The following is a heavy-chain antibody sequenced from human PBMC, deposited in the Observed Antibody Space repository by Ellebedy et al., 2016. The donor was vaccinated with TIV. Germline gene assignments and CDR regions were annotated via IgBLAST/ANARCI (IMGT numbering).Heavy chain of an antibody. CDR3: ARKPPANAFDI. V-gene: IGHV4-34*01. CDR2: INHSGST. Sequence: SETLSLTCAVYGGSFSGYYWSWIRQPPGKGLEWIGEINHSGSTNYNPSLKSRVTVSVDTSKNQFSLKLSSVTAADTAVYYCARKPPANAFDIWGQGTMVTVSS. CDR1: GGSFSGYY. J-gene: IGHJ3*02.